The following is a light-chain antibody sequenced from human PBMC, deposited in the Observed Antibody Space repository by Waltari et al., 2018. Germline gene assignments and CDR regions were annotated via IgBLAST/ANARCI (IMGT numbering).Light chain of an antibody. CDR3: QSYDTSLSVV. CDR1: GSNIGAGYA. Sequence: QSVLTQPPSVSGAPGPRVTIPCTGSGSNIGAGYAVPWYQRLPRAAPKPLIYGSSSRPLGVPDRFFGSTSGTSASLAITGLQAEDEADYYCQSYDTSLSVVFGGGTKLTVL. CDR2: GSS. J-gene: IGLJ3*02. V-gene: IGLV1-40*01.